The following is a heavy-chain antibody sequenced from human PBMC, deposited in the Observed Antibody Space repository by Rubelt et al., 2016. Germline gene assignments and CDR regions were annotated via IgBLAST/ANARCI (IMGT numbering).Heavy chain of an antibody. Sequence: EVQLVESGGGLVQPGGSLRLSCAASRFTFSSYWMSWVRQAPGKGLEWVANIKYDGTDKHYVDSVKGRFTISRATAKNSMYLQRNSLGARDTDLNYCARDGDCITNSCYETGFLDHGGQGTMVTVSS. CDR3: ARDGDCITNSCYETGFLDH. J-gene: IGHJ4*02. CDR2: IKYDGTDK. V-gene: IGHV3-7*01. CDR1: RFTFSSYW. D-gene: IGHD2-2*03.